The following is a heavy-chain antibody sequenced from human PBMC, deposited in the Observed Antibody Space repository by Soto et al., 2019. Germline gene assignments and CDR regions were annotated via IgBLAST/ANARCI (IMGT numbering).Heavy chain of an antibody. D-gene: IGHD1-26*01. CDR1: GFTFSSYG. V-gene: IGHV3-33*01. J-gene: IGHJ6*02. CDR2: IWYDGSNK. CDR3: ARDGRVWATYMDV. Sequence: HPGGSLRLSCAASGFTFSSYGLHWVRQAPGKGLEWVAVIWYDGSNKYYADSVKGRFTISRDNSKNTLYLQMNSLRAEDTAVYYCARDGRVWATYMDVWGQGTTVTVSS.